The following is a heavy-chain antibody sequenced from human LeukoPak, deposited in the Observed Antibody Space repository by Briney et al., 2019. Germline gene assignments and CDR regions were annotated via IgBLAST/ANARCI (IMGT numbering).Heavy chain of an antibody. CDR2: IYYSGST. Sequence: SETLSLTCTVSGGSISSYYWSWIRQPPGKGLEWIGYIYYSGSTNYNPSLKSRVTISVDTSKNQFSLKLSSVTAADTAVYYCARSIVGATAVDYWGKGTLVTVSS. CDR1: GGSISSYY. D-gene: IGHD1-26*01. J-gene: IGHJ4*02. CDR3: ARSIVGATAVDY. V-gene: IGHV4-59*08.